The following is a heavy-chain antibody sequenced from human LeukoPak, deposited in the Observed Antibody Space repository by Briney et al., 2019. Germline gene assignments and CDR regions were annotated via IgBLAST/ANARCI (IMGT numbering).Heavy chain of an antibody. CDR2: IYYSGST. Sequence: PSETLSLTCTVSGGSISSGDYYWSWIRQPPGKGLEWIGYIYYSGSTYYNPSLKSRVTISVDTSKNQFSLKLSSVTAADTAVSYCARGFGELLSLNWFDPWGQGTLVNVSS. J-gene: IGHJ5*02. CDR1: GGSISSGDYY. CDR3: ARGFGELLSLNWFDP. V-gene: IGHV4-30-4*01. D-gene: IGHD3-10*01.